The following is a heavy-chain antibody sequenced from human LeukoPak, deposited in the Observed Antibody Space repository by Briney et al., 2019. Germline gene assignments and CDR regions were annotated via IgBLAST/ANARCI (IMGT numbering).Heavy chain of an antibody. Sequence: GGSLRLSCVGYGFSLSAYELNWVRQAPGKGLEWISYINTGVRSAYYAGSVKGRFTISRDDANSAVHLEMNSLRAEDTAIYYCARETLNCGGDCFDYWGQGALVTVST. CDR3: ARETLNCGGDCFDY. CDR2: INTGVRSA. J-gene: IGHJ4*02. D-gene: IGHD2-21*01. V-gene: IGHV3-48*03. CDR1: GFSLSAYE.